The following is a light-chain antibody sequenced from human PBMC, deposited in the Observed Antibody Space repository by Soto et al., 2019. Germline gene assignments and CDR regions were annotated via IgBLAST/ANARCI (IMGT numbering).Light chain of an antibody. CDR1: QSVSSN. Sequence: DIVLTQSPATLSLSPGERATLSCRASQSVSSNLAWYQQKPGQAPRLLIYGAFTRGTGIPARFSGSGSGTELTLTISSLQSEDFAVYYCQQYNNWPWTFGQGTKVDI. J-gene: IGKJ1*01. CDR3: QQYNNWPWT. V-gene: IGKV3-15*01. CDR2: GAF.